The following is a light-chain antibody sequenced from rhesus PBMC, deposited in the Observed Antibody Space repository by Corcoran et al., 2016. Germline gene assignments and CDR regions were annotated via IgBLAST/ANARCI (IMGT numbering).Light chain of an antibody. J-gene: IGLJ1*01. Sequence: QSVLTQPPSVSGAPGQRVNISCTGGPSNIEHYFVQWYQQLPGTAPKLLIYENNKRPSGVSDRFSASQTGTSASLPVTGLQSEDEADYYCQSYDSSLKTYIFGPATRLTVL. CDR2: ENN. CDR1: PSNIEHYF. V-gene: IGLV1-85*01. CDR3: QSYDSSLKTYI.